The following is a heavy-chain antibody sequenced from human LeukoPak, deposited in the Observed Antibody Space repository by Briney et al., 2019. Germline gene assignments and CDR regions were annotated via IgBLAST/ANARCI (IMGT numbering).Heavy chain of an antibody. D-gene: IGHD2-8*02. Sequence: GGSLRLSCAASGFTFSSYAVSWVRQSLGKGLKWVSGISGRGESTYYADSVKGRFTISRDYSKNTVYLQMNSLRAEDTALYYCAASLDLAVYWIDYWGQGTLVTVSS. CDR3: AASLDLAVYWIDY. V-gene: IGHV3-23*01. J-gene: IGHJ4*02. CDR2: ISGRGEST. CDR1: GFTFSSYA.